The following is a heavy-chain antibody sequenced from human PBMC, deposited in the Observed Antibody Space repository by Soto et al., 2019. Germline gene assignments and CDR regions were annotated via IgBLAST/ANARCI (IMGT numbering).Heavy chain of an antibody. CDR1: GFTFSSYS. V-gene: IGHV3-21*01. D-gene: IGHD3-10*01. CDR3: AIITMVRGVRARDY. J-gene: IGHJ4*02. Sequence: PGGSLRLSCAASGFTFSSYSMNWVRQAPGKGLEWVSSISSSSSYIYYADSVKGRFTISRDNAKNSLYLQMNSLRAEDTAVYYCAIITMVRGVRARDYWGQGTRVTVSS. CDR2: ISSSSSYI.